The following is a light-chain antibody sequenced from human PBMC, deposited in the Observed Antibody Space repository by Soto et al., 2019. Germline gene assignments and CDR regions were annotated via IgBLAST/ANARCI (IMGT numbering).Light chain of an antibody. CDR2: AAS. CDR1: QGISSY. Sequence: AIRITQSPSSLSASTGDRVTITCRASQGISSYLAWYQQKPGKAPKLLIYAASTLQSGVPSRVSGSGSGTDFTLTISCLQSEDFETYYCQQYYSDLHTFGQVTSVDIK. J-gene: IGKJ1*01. V-gene: IGKV1-8*01. CDR3: QQYYSDLHT.